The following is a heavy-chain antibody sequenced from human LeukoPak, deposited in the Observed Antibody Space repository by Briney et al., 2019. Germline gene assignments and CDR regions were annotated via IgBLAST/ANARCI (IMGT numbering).Heavy chain of an antibody. Sequence: PGGSLRLSCAVSGFTLSSYWMHWVRQAPGKGLVWVSRIDSDGSRINYADSVKGRFTIPRDNGKNTLFLQMNSLRAEDAAVYYCVRGNDYGGPHYWGQGTLVTVSS. CDR2: IDSDGSRI. D-gene: IGHD4-23*01. CDR1: GFTLSSYW. J-gene: IGHJ4*02. CDR3: VRGNDYGGPHY. V-gene: IGHV3-74*01.